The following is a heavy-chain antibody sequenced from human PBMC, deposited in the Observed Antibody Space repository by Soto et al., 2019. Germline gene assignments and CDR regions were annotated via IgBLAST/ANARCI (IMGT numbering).Heavy chain of an antibody. D-gene: IGHD5-12*01. J-gene: IGHJ4*02. CDR2: IYTGGDT. CDR1: GFTVSSNY. V-gene: IGHV3-66*01. Sequence: GGSLRLSCAASGFTVSSNYMSWVRQAPGKGLEWVSVIYTGGDTYYADSVTGRFTISRDNSKNTLSLQMNSLRVEDTAVYYCASGATAAPDNWGQGTQVTVSS. CDR3: ASGATAAPDN.